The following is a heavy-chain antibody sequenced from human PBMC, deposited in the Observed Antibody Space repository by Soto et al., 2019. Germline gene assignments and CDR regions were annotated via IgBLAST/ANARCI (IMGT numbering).Heavy chain of an antibody. CDR3: ARDQAKGSSELPYYGIGV. Sequence: ASVKVSCKASGYTFTSYAMHWVRQAPGQRLEWMGWINAANGNTKYSQKFQGRVTITRDTSASTANMELSSLRSEDTAVYYCARDQAKGSSELPYYGIGVWGQGSTVTVSS. CDR2: INAANGNT. J-gene: IGHJ6*01. V-gene: IGHV1-3*01. CDR1: GYTFTSYA. D-gene: IGHD6-6*01.